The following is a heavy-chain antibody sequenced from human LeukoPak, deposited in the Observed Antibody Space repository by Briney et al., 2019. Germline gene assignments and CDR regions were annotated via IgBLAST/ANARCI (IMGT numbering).Heavy chain of an antibody. J-gene: IGHJ4*02. Sequence: GASVKVSCKASGGTFSCYGISWVRQAPGQGLEWMGRIIPFFGTSNYAQKFRGRVTITADRSASTAYMEMSSLRFDDTAVYYCARDLYYDFWSAASSGYFDYCGQGTLVTVSS. CDR2: IIPFFGTS. CDR3: ARDLYYDFWSAASSGYFDY. D-gene: IGHD3-3*01. CDR1: GGTFSCYG. V-gene: IGHV1-69*06.